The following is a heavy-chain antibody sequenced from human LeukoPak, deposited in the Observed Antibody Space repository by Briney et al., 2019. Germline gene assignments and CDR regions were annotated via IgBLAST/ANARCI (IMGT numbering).Heavy chain of an antibody. CDR3: AKDPEQWLVNWFDP. Sequence: GGSLRLSYAASGFTFSSYAMSWVRQAPGKGLEWVSAISGSGGSTYYADSVKGRFTISRDNSKNTLYLQMNSLRAEDTAVYYCAKDPEQWLVNWFDPWGQGTLVTVSS. V-gene: IGHV3-23*01. CDR2: ISGSGGST. D-gene: IGHD6-19*01. J-gene: IGHJ5*02. CDR1: GFTFSSYA.